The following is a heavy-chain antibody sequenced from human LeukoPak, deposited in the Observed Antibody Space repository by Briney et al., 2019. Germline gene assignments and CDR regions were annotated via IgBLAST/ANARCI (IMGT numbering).Heavy chain of an antibody. V-gene: IGHV3-74*01. CDR2: INSDGSDT. J-gene: IGHJ4*02. CDR3: ASGTFGDFN. CDR1: GFTFSTYW. D-gene: IGHD4-17*01. Sequence: GGSLRLSCAASGFTFSTYWMHWVRQAPGKGLVWVSRINSDGSDTTYADSVKGRFTISRDNAKNTVYLQMNSLRAEDTAVYYCASGTFGDFNWGPGTLVSVSS.